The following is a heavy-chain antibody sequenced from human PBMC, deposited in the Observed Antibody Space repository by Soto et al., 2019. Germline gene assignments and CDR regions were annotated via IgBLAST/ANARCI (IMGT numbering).Heavy chain of an antibody. Sequence: QITLKESGPTLVKPTQTLTLTCTFSGFSLSTSGVGVGWIRPPPGKALEWLALIYWDDDKRYSPTLKSRLTITNDTSKNQVVLTMTNMDPVDTATYYCAHRLPGDKFDYWGQGTLVTVSS. CDR1: GFSLSTSGVG. V-gene: IGHV2-5*02. CDR2: IYWDDDK. CDR3: AHRLPGDKFDY. D-gene: IGHD2-21*02. J-gene: IGHJ4*02.